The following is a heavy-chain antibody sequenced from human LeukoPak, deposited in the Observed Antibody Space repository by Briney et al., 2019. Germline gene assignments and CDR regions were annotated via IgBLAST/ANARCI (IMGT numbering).Heavy chain of an antibody. Sequence: SETLSLTCTVSGGSISSSSYYWGWIRQPPGKGLEWIGSIYYSGSTYYNPSLKSRVTISVDTSKNQFSLKLSSVTAADTAVYYCAREMDADTFFDCWGQGTLVTVSS. CDR3: AREMDADTFFDC. V-gene: IGHV4-39*07. CDR2: IYYSGST. D-gene: IGHD2-2*02. CDR1: GGSISSSSYY. J-gene: IGHJ4*02.